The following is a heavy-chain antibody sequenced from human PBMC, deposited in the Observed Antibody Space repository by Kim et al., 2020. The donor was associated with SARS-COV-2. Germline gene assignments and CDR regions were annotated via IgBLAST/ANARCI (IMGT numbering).Heavy chain of an antibody. D-gene: IGHD2-15*01. CDR2: IYYSWST. CDR1: GGSISSYY. Sequence: SETLSLTCTVSGGSISSYYWSWIRQPPGKGLEWIGYIYYSWSTNYNPSLKSRVTISVDTSKNQFSLKLSSVTAADTAVYYCARARKPSYCSGGSCYSSVYWFDPWGQGTLVTVSS. V-gene: IGHV4-59*01. J-gene: IGHJ5*02. CDR3: ARARKPSYCSGGSCYSSVYWFDP.